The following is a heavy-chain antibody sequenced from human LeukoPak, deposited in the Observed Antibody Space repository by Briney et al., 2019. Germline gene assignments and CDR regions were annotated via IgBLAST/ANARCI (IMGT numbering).Heavy chain of an antibody. CDR2: ISYDGSNK. CDR1: GFTFSSFW. Sequence: PGGSLRLSCAASGFTFSSFWMTWVRQAPGKGLEWVAVISYDGSNKYYADSVKGRFTISRDNSKNTLYLQMNSLRAEDTAVYYCARSRGYGDDNWFDPWGQGTLVTVSS. V-gene: IGHV3-30-3*01. J-gene: IGHJ5*02. CDR3: ARSRGYGDDNWFDP. D-gene: IGHD4-17*01.